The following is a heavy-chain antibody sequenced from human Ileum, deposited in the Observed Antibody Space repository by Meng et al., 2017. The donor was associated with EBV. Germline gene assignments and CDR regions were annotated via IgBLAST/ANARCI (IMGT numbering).Heavy chain of an antibody. V-gene: IGHV3-74*03. CDR3: SRDLAGPFDD. Sequence: DVQLVEAGGALVQPGGSLRLSCAVSGFTFSTYWMHWVRQAPGKGLVWISRINENGGTTTYADSVRGRFTISRDNTKNTLYLEMNNLRDDDTAVYFCSRDLAGPFDDWGQGTLVTVSS. J-gene: IGHJ4*02. CDR1: GFTFSTYW. CDR2: INENGGTT.